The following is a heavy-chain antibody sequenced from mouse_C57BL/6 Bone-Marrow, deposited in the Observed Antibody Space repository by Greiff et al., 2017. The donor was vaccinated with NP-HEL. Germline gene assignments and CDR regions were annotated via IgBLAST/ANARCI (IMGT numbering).Heavy chain of an antibody. Sequence: VKLQQPGAELVRPGSSVKLSCKASGYTFTSYWMDWVKQRPGQGLEWIGNIYPSDSETHYNQKFKDKATLTVDKSSSTAYMQLSSLTSEDSAVYYCARSSSFAYWGQGTLVTVSA. CDR2: IYPSDSET. CDR3: ARSSSFAY. J-gene: IGHJ3*01. V-gene: IGHV1-61*01. CDR1: GYTFTSYW. D-gene: IGHD1-1*01.